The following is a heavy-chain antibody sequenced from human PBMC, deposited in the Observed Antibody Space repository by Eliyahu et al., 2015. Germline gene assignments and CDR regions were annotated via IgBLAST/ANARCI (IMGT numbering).Heavy chain of an antibody. J-gene: IGHJ4*02. CDR2: ISGSGGST. CDR3: ARHVMITFGGVTYYFDY. CDR1: GFXFSSYA. Sequence: EVQLLESGGGLVQPGGSLRLSXAASGFXFSSYAMSWVRQAPGKGLEWVSAISGSGGSTYYADSVKGRFTISRDNSKNTLYLQMNSLRAEDTAVYYCARHVMITFGGVTYYFDYWGQGTLVTVSS. D-gene: IGHD3-16*01. V-gene: IGHV3-23*01.